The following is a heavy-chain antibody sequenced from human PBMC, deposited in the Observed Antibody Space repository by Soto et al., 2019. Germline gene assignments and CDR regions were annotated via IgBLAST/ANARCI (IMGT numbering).Heavy chain of an antibody. CDR2: INHSGST. Sequence: SDTLSLTCAVYGGSFSGYYWTWIRQPPGTGLEWIGEINHSGSTNYNPSLKSRVTISVDTSKNQFSLKLSSVTAADTAVYYCARAPFITMIVVVTLAAFDIWGQGTMVTVSS. V-gene: IGHV4-34*01. CDR3: ARAPFITMIVVVTLAAFDI. CDR1: GGSFSGYY. J-gene: IGHJ3*02. D-gene: IGHD3-22*01.